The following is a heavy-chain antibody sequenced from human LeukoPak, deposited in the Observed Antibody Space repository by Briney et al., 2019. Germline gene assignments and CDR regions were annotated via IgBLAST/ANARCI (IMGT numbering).Heavy chain of an antibody. Sequence: PGGSLRLSCAASGFTFSSYAMSWVRQAPGQGLEWVSAISGSGGSTYYADSVKGRFTISRDNSKNTLYLQMNSLRAEDTAVYYCAKDQVHDYGDHDAFDIWGQGTMVTVSS. CDR1: GFTFSSYA. CDR2: ISGSGGST. V-gene: IGHV3-23*01. J-gene: IGHJ3*02. CDR3: AKDQVHDYGDHDAFDI. D-gene: IGHD4-17*01.